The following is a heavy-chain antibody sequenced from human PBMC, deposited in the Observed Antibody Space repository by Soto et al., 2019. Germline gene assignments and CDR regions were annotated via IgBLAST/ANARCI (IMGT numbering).Heavy chain of an antibody. CDR2: IYPRDSDT. CDR1: GFSFISYW. CDR3: AKTGAADAFEI. V-gene: IGHV5-51*01. Sequence: PGESLKISCKGSGFSFISYWIGWVRQVPGKGLECMGIIYPRDSDTRYNPSFQGQVTISVDESINTAYLQWSSLKTSDTAMYYCAKTGAADAFEIWGQGTMVTVSS. J-gene: IGHJ3*02. D-gene: IGHD6-25*01.